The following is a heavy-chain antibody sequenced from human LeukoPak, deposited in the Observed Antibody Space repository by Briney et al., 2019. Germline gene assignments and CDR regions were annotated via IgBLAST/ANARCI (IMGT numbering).Heavy chain of an antibody. V-gene: IGHV1-69*04. CDR2: TIPILGIA. Sequence: ASVKVSCKASGGTFSSYAISWMRQAPGQGLERMGRTIPILGIANYAQKFQGRVTITADKSTSTAYMELSSLRSEDTAVYYCARDLRSVVVVAATHWFDPWGQGNLVTVSS. J-gene: IGHJ5*02. D-gene: IGHD2-15*01. CDR1: GGTFSSYA. CDR3: ARDLRSVVVVAATHWFDP.